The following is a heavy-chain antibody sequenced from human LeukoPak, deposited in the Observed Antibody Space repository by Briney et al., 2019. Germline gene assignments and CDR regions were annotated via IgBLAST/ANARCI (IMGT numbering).Heavy chain of an antibody. V-gene: IGHV4-31*03. CDR3: ARGITGTTMDFDY. Sequence: NPSQTLSLTCSVSGGSISRGGYYWSWIRQHPGKGLEWIGYIYYSGSTYYNPSLKSRVTISVDTSKNQFSLKLSSVTAADTAVYYCARGITGTTMDFDYWGQGTLVTVSS. J-gene: IGHJ4*02. D-gene: IGHD1-7*01. CDR2: IYYSGST. CDR1: GGSISRGGYY.